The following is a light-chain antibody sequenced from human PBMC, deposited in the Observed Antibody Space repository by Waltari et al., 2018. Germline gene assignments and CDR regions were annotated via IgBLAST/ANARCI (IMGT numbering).Light chain of an antibody. V-gene: IGKV3-15*01. Sequence: EIVMTQSPATLSVSPGERATISCRASQSVSSNLAWYQQKPGQAPRLLRYGASTRATGIPARFSGSVSGTEFTLTISSLQSEDFTVYYCQQYNNWPPYTFGQGTKLEIK. CDR3: QQYNNWPPYT. CDR1: QSVSSN. J-gene: IGKJ2*01. CDR2: GAS.